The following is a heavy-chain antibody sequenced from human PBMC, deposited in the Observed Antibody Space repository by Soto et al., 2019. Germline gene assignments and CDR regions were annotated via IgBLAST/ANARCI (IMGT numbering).Heavy chain of an antibody. D-gene: IGHD5-18*01. CDR1: GFTFSSYS. V-gene: IGHV3-21*01. Sequence: EVQLVESGGGLVKPGGSLRLSCAASGFTFSSYSMNWVRQAPGKGLECVSSISSSSSYIYYADSVKGRFTISRDNAKNSLYLQMNSLRAEDTAVYYCARDQPVYSYGYGLGYWGQGTLVTVSS. CDR2: ISSSSSYI. J-gene: IGHJ4*02. CDR3: ARDQPVYSYGYGLGY.